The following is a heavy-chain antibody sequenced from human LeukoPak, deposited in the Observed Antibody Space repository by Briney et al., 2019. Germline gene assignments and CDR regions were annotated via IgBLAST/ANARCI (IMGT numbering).Heavy chain of an antibody. Sequence: GGALRLSCAASGSTFSSYWMHWVRQAPGKELVWVSRITNDGTSTSHADSVKGRFAASRDNAKNTLYLQMNSLRAEDTAVYYCARGLTTTSADYWGQGTLVTVSS. D-gene: IGHD1-26*01. V-gene: IGHV3-74*01. CDR3: ARGLTTTSADY. J-gene: IGHJ4*02. CDR1: GSTFSSYW. CDR2: ITNDGTST.